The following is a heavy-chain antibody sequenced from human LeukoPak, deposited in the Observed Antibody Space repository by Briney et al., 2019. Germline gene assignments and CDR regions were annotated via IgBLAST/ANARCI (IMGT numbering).Heavy chain of an antibody. CDR3: ARAGSQKYQIDY. V-gene: IGHV1-8*01. D-gene: IGHD2-2*01. J-gene: IGHJ4*02. Sequence: GASVKVSCKASGYTFTSYDINWVRQATGQGLEWMGWMNPNSGNTGYAQKFQGRVTMTRSTSISTAYMELSSLRFEDTAVYYCARAGSQKYQIDYWGQGTLVTVSS. CDR1: GYTFTSYD. CDR2: MNPNSGNT.